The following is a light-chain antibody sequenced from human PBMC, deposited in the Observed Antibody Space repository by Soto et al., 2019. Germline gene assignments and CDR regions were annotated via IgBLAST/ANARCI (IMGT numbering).Light chain of an antibody. CDR3: SSYTNTITLIV. CDR2: EVT. J-gene: IGLJ1*01. V-gene: IGLV2-14*01. Sequence: QSALTQAASVSGSPGQSITISCTGTSSDIGSYRYVSWYQQHPGKAPKLLISEVTHRPSGVSNRFSGSKSGNTASLTISGLQAEDEADYYCSSYTNTITLIVFGTGTKVTVL. CDR1: SSDIGSYRY.